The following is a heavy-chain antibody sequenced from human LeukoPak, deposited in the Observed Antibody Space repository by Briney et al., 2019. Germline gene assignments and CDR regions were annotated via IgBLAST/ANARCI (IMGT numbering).Heavy chain of an antibody. CDR2: INSDGSST. Sequence: GGSLRLSCAASGFTFSSYWMHWVRQAPGKGPVWVSRINSDGSSTSYADSVKGRFTVSRDNAKNTLYLQMNSLRAEDTAVYYCARVGGGGYNRPAHYYYYMDVWGKGTTVTISS. CDR3: ARVGGGGYNRPAHYYYYMDV. J-gene: IGHJ6*03. V-gene: IGHV3-74*01. D-gene: IGHD5-24*01. CDR1: GFTFSSYW.